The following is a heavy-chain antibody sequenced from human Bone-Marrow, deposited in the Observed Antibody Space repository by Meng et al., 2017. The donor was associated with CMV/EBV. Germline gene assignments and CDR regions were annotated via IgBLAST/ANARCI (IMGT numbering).Heavy chain of an antibody. CDR2: ISPKTGGT. D-gene: IGHD2-15*01. CDR3: ARQGDVIVDWGNYFTP. Sequence: ASVKVSCKTSGFTFTDYYMHWVRQSPGQGLEWMGWISPKTGGTAYAQKFQGRVTLTRDTSISTAYLDLSRLKSDDTAVYYCARQGDVIVDWGNYFTPWGPGHLVHGAS. V-gene: IGHV1-2*02. J-gene: IGHJ5*02. CDR1: GFTFTDYY.